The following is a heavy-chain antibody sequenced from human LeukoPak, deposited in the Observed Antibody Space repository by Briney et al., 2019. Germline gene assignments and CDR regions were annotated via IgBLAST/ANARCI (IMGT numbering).Heavy chain of an antibody. V-gene: IGHV3-53*01. CDR3: ARGSSGYYFDYFDY. CDR2: IYNSGST. CDR1: GFTVSSNY. D-gene: IGHD3-22*01. Sequence: PGGSLRLSCAASGFTVSSNYMSWVRQAPRKGLEWGSDIYNSGSTYYADSVQGRVTIPRDNSKNTLYLQMKSLRAEDTAVYYCARGSSGYYFDYFDYWGQGTLVTVSS. J-gene: IGHJ4*02.